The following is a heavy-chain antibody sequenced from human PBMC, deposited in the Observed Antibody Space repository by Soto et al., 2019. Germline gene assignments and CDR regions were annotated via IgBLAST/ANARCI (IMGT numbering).Heavy chain of an antibody. Sequence: GESLKISCKGSGYSFTSYWIGWVRQMPGKGLEWMGIIYPGDSDTRYSPSFQGQVTISADKSISTAYLQWSSLKASDTAMYYCARRSGKESLYNQNTNYFDYWGQGTLVTVSS. D-gene: IGHD1-20*01. CDR2: IYPGDSDT. J-gene: IGHJ4*02. CDR1: GYSFTSYW. CDR3: ARRSGKESLYNQNTNYFDY. V-gene: IGHV5-51*01.